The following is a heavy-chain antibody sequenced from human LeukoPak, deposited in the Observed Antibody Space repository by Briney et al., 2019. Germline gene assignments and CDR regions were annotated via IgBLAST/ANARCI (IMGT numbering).Heavy chain of an antibody. J-gene: IGHJ1*01. CDR1: GCTFDDYA. CDR3: AKDEDVHSSRRGLWLSRFGSNNLFQH. V-gene: IGHV3-9*01. CDR2: ISWNSGSR. Sequence: GRSQRLSCAASGCTFDDYAMHWVRQAPEKRLEWGSGISWNSGSRCYADSVKGRFPISSDNAKNSLYLQMHSLRAEDTALYHCAKDEDVHSSRRGLWLSRFGSNNLFQHWGQGTLVTVSS. D-gene: IGHD6-19*01.